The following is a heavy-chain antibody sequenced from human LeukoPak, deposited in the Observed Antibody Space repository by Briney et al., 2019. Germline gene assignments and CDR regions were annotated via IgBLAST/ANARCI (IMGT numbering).Heavy chain of an antibody. CDR3: ATANQQYYFDY. V-gene: IGHV1-69*06. CDR1: GYTFTSYA. D-gene: IGHD2-2*01. CDR2: IIPIFGTA. Sequence: ASVKVSCKASGYTFTSYAISWVRQALGQGLEWMGVIIPIFGTANYAQKFQGRVTMTEDTSTDTAYMELSSLRSEDTAVYYCATANQQYYFDYWGQGTLVTATS. J-gene: IGHJ4*02.